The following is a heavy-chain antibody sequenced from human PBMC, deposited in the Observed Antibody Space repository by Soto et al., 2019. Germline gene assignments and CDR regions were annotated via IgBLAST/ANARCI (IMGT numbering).Heavy chain of an antibody. CDR2: IIPIFGTA. CDR1: GGTFSSYA. J-gene: IGHJ4*02. CDR3: ARDPAGLAPS. D-gene: IGHD6-25*01. V-gene: IGHV1-69*01. Sequence: QVQLVHSGAEVKNPGSSVKVSCKASGGTFSSYAISWVRQAPGQGLEWMGGIIPIFGTANYAQKCQGRVTITADESTSTAYMELSSLSSEDKAVYYCARDPAGLAPSWGQGTLVTVSS.